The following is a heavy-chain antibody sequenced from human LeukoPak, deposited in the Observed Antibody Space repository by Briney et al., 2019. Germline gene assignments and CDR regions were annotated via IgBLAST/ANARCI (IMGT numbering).Heavy chain of an antibody. V-gene: IGHV1-2*02. J-gene: IGHJ4*02. D-gene: IGHD2-15*01. CDR2: INPNSGGT. CDR1: GYTFTGYY. CDR3: ARDMYRLGYCSGGSCYSLDY. Sequence: GASVKVSCKASGYTFTGYYMHWVRQAPGQVLEWMGWINPNSGGTNYAQKFQGRVTMTRDTSISTAYMELSRLRSDDTAVYYCARDMYRLGYCSGGSCYSLDYWGQGTLVTVSS.